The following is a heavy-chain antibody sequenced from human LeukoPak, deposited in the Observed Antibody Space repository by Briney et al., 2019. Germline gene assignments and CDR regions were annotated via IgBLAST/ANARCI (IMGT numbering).Heavy chain of an antibody. CDR3: AKERDYDFWSGYLNSFDY. D-gene: IGHD3-3*01. V-gene: IGHV3-23*01. CDR1: GFTFSSYA. Sequence: PGGSLRLSCAASGFTFSSYAMSWVRQAPGKGLEWVSAISGSGGSTYYADSVKGRFTISSDNSKNTLYLQMNSLRAEDTAVYYCAKERDYDFWSGYLNSFDYWGQGTLVTVSS. J-gene: IGHJ4*02. CDR2: ISGSGGST.